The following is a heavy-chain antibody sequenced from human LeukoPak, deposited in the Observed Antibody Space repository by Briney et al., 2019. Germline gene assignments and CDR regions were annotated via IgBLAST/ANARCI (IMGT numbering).Heavy chain of an antibody. V-gene: IGHV3-30-3*01. CDR1: GFTFSGYP. CDR3: ARDFDYRADY. CDR2: ISYDGSNK. D-gene: IGHD4/OR15-4a*01. Sequence: GGSLRLSCAASGFTFSGYPIHWVRQAPGKGLEWVAVISYDGSNKYYADSVKGRFTISRDNSKNTLYLQMNSLRAEDTAVYYCARDFDYRADYWGQGTLVTVS. J-gene: IGHJ4*02.